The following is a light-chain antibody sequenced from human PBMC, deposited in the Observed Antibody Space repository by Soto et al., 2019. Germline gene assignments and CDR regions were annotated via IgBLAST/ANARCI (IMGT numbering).Light chain of an antibody. CDR3: QQYNNWPLT. CDR1: QSVSTN. J-gene: IGKJ4*01. V-gene: IGKV3-15*01. CDR2: GAS. Sequence: VMTHSPATLSESPGERATLSCRASQSVSTNLAWYQQKPGQAPRLLIYGASTRATGIPARFSGSGSGTEFTLTISSLQSEDFAVYSCQQYNNWPLTFGGGTKV.